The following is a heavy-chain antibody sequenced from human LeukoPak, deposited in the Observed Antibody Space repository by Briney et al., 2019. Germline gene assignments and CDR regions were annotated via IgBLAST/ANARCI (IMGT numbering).Heavy chain of an antibody. Sequence: QPGGSLRLSCAASGFTFSSYEMNWVRQAPGKGLEWVSYISSSGSTIYYADSVKGRFTISRDNAKNSLYLQMNSLRAEDTAVYYCARASLRYFATHPFDYWGQGTLVTVSS. CDR3: ARASLRYFATHPFDY. CDR1: GFTFSSYE. CDR2: ISSSGSTI. J-gene: IGHJ4*02. D-gene: IGHD3-9*01. V-gene: IGHV3-48*03.